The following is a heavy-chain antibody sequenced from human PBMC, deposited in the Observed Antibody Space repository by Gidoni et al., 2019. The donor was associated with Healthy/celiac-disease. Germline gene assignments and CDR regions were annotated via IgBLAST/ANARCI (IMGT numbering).Heavy chain of an antibody. V-gene: IGHV3-7*03. J-gene: IGHJ4*02. CDR2: IKQDGIEK. D-gene: IGHD2-15*01. CDR3: ARDSEVAALDY. Sequence: EVQLVESGGGLVQPGGSLRVSCAAPGFTFRSHGMSWVRQAPGQGLEWVANIKQDGIEKYYVATVKGRFTISRDNAKNALYLQMNSLRSEDTAVYDCARDSEVAALDYWGQGTLVTVSS. CDR1: GFTFRSHG.